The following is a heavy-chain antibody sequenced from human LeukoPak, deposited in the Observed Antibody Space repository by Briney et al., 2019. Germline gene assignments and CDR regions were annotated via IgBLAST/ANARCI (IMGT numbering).Heavy chain of an antibody. V-gene: IGHV3-30*18. CDR2: ISYDGSNK. CDR1: GFTFSSYG. CDR3: AKGLGSSWINWFDP. D-gene: IGHD6-13*01. Sequence: GGSLRLSCAASGFTFSSYGMHWVRQAPGKGLEWVAVISYDGSNKYYADSVKGRFTISRDNSENTLYLQMNSLRAEDTAVYYCAKGLGSSWINWFDPWGQGTLVTVSS. J-gene: IGHJ5*02.